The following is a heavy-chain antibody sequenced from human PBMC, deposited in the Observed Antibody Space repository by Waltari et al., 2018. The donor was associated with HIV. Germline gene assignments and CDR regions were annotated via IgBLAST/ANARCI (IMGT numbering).Heavy chain of an antibody. CDR3: TTAPGGERD. V-gene: IGHV3-15*01. CDR1: GFSFGNDW. Sequence: EVQLVESGGGLVKPGGSLSLSCAVSGFSFGNDWFNWVRQAPGKGLEWVGRIKSKTDGGTTDYAAPVKGRFTISRDDSKNTLSLQMNSLKTEDTAVYYCTTAPGGERDWGQGTLVTVSS. J-gene: IGHJ4*02. CDR2: IKSKTDGGTT. D-gene: IGHD3-16*01.